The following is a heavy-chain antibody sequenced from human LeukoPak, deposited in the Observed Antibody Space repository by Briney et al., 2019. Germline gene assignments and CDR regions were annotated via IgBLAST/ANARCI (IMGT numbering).Heavy chain of an antibody. Sequence: GSSVKVSCKASGGTFSSYAIGWVRQAPGQGLEWMGGIIPIFGTANYAQKFQGRVTITADESTSTAYMELSSLRSEDTAVYYCARDRIGTGYPFDYWGQGTLVTVSS. D-gene: IGHD3/OR15-3a*01. J-gene: IGHJ4*02. CDR2: IIPIFGTA. CDR1: GGTFSSYA. CDR3: ARDRIGTGYPFDY. V-gene: IGHV1-69*01.